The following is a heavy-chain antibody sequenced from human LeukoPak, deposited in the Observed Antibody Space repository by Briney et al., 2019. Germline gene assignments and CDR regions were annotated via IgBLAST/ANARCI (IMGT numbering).Heavy chain of an antibody. CDR2: INPDGSTT. CDR1: GFTFSRYW. CDR3: ARGVESDFWSGGYYFDY. D-gene: IGHD3-3*01. Sequence: GESLRLSCAASGFTFSRYWIHWVRQAPGKGLEWVSRINPDGSTTTYADSVKGRFTISRDNAKNTVYLQMNSLRAEDTAVYYCARGVESDFWSGGYYFDYWGQGTLVTVSS. J-gene: IGHJ4*02. V-gene: IGHV3-74*01.